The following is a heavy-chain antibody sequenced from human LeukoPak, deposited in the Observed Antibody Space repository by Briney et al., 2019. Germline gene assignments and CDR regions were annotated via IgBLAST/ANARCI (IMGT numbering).Heavy chain of an antibody. CDR3: ARVGGYYSGSGSYYNTPFDC. CDR1: GGSISSSSYY. D-gene: IGHD3-10*01. V-gene: IGHV4-39*07. J-gene: IGHJ4*02. CDR2: IYYSGST. Sequence: SETLSLTCTVSGGSISSSSYYWGWIRQPPGKGLEWIGSIYYSGSTYYNPSLKSRVTISVDTSKNQFSLKLSSVTAADTAVYYCARVGGYYSGSGSYYNTPFDCWGQGTLVTVSS.